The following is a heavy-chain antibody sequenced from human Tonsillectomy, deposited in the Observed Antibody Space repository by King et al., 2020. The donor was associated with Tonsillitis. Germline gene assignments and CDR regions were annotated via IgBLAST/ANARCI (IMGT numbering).Heavy chain of an antibody. V-gene: IGHV3-30-3*01. J-gene: IGHJ6*02. CDR3: ARDWAVTVAGTDYYNGMDV. CDR2: IPKHGNHP. D-gene: IGHD6-19*01. CDR1: GFTFSDYP. Sequence: VQLVESGGGVVQPGRSLRLSCAASGFTFSDYPMHWVRQAPGKGLELVALIPKHGNHPYYADSVRGRFTISRDNSKNTLSLQMNSLKPEDTAVYYCARDWAVTVAGTDYYNGMDVWGQGTTVTVSS.